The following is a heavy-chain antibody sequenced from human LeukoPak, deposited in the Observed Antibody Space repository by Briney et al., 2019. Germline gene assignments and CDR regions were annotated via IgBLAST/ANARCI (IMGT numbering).Heavy chain of an antibody. V-gene: IGHV5-10-1*01. Sequence: GESLKISCKGSGYSFSSYWITWVRQMPGKGLEWMGKIDPSDSYTSQSPSFQGHVSISADKSINTAFLQWSSLKASDTAIYYCARHARPPYCSTNCPRDVYYGMDVWGQGTTVTVSS. J-gene: IGHJ6*02. CDR3: ARHARPPYCSTNCPRDVYYGMDV. CDR1: GYSFSSYW. D-gene: IGHD2-2*01. CDR2: IDPSDSYT.